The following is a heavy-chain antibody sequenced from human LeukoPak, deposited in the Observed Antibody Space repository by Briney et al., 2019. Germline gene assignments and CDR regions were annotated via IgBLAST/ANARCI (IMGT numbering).Heavy chain of an antibody. CDR1: GFTFSSYG. D-gene: IGHD3-16*01. CDR2: ISYDGSNK. V-gene: IGHV3-30*03. CDR3: GGGGGLLPE. J-gene: IGHJ4*02. Sequence: PGGSLRLSCAASGFTFSSYGMHWVRQAPGKGLEWVAVISYDGSNKYYADSVKGRFTISRDNSKNTLYLQMNSLRAEDTAVYYCGGGGGLLPERGQGTLVTVSS.